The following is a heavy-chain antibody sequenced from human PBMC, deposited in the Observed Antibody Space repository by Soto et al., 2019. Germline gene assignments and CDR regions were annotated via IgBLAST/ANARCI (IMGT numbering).Heavy chain of an antibody. CDR3: ASGYCISTSCYRAYYYYGMDV. J-gene: IGHJ6*02. CDR1: GYTFTSYY. V-gene: IGHV1-69*13. Sequence: SLKVSCKASGYTFTSYYMHWARQAPGQGLEWMGGIIPIFGTANYAQKFQGRVTITADESTSTAYMELSSLRSEDTAVYYCASGYCISTSCYRAYYYYGMDVWGQGTTVTVSS. CDR2: IIPIFGTA. D-gene: IGHD2-2*01.